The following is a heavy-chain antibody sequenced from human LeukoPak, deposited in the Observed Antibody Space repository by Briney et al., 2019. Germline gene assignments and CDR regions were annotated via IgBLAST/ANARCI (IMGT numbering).Heavy chain of an antibody. J-gene: IGHJ6*02. CDR2: IYYSGST. CDR1: GGSISSYY. CDR3: ARHVGRGMDV. Sequence: PSETPSLTCTVSGGSISSYYWSWIRQPPGKGLEWIGYIYYSGSTNYNPSLKSRVTISVDTSKNQFSLKLSSVTAADTAVYYCARHVGRGMDVWGQGTTVTVSS. D-gene: IGHD1-26*01. V-gene: IGHV4-59*08.